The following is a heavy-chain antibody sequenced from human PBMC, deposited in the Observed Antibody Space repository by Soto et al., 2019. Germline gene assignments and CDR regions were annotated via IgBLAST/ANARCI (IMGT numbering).Heavy chain of an antibody. V-gene: IGHV4-34*09. CDR1: GGSLSGYY. J-gene: IGHJ3*02. D-gene: IGHD3-9*01. CDR2: INHSGST. Sequence: SETLSLTCAVYGGSLSGYYWSWIRQPPGKGLEWIGEINHSGSTYYNPSLKSRVTISVDTSKNQFSLKLSSVTAADTAVYYCARDTYYDILTGYHPDAFDIWGQGTMVTVSS. CDR3: ARDTYYDILTGYHPDAFDI.